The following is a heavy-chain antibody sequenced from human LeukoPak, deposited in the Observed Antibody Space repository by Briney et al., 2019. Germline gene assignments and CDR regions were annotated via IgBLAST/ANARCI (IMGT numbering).Heavy chain of an antibody. CDR1: GGSFSGYY. Sequence: SETLSLTCAVYGGSFSGYYWSWIRQPPGKGLEWIGYIYYSGSTNYNPSLKSRVTISVDTSKNQFSLKLSSVTAADTAVYFCARGRVSSSSWYSTYYYYFYMDVWGKGTTVTVSS. D-gene: IGHD6-13*01. V-gene: IGHV4-59*01. CDR2: IYYSGST. J-gene: IGHJ6*03. CDR3: ARGRVSSSSWYSTYYYYFYMDV.